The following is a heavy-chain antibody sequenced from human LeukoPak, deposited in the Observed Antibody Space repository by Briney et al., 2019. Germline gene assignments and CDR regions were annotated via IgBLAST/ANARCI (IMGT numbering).Heavy chain of an antibody. V-gene: IGHV3-21*01. CDR3: AXXXCSXGSCYWAFDY. CDR1: GFTFSSYS. J-gene: IGHJ4*02. D-gene: IGHD2-15*01. CDR2: ISSSSDYI. Sequence: GGSLRLSCAASGFTFSSYSMNWVRQAPGKGLEWVSSISSSSDYIYYADSMKGRFTISRDNAKNSLYLQMNSLRAEDTAVYYCAXXXCSXGSCYWAFDYWGQGTLVTVSS.